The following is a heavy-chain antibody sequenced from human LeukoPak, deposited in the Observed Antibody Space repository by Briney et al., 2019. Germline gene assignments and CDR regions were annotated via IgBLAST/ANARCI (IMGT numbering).Heavy chain of an antibody. Sequence: ASVKVSCKASGYTFTSYYMHWVRQAPGQGLEWMGIINPSGGSTSYAQKFQGRVTMTRDMSTSTVYMELSSLRSEDTAVYYCARGGGYCSGGSCYHLDAFDIWGQGTMVTVSS. D-gene: IGHD2-15*01. CDR3: ARGGGYCSGGSCYHLDAFDI. J-gene: IGHJ3*02. CDR2: INPSGGST. V-gene: IGHV1-46*01. CDR1: GYTFTSYY.